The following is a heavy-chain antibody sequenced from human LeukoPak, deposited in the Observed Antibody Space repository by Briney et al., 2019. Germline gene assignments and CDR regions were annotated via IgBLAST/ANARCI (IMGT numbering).Heavy chain of an antibody. CDR3: ARVGRQYQLLPDY. V-gene: IGHV1-18*01. CDR2: ISAYNGNT. Sequence: ASVKVSCKASGYTFTSYGISWVRQAPGQGLEWMGWISAYNGNTNYAQKLQGRVTMTTDTSTSTAYIELRSLRSDDTAVYYWARVGRQYQLLPDYWGQETLVTVSS. D-gene: IGHD2-2*01. J-gene: IGHJ4*02. CDR1: GYTFTSYG.